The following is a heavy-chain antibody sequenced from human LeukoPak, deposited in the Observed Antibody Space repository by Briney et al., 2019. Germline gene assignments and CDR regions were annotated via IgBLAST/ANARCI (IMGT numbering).Heavy chain of an antibody. J-gene: IGHJ3*02. CDR3: ARDSAPEAFDI. Sequence: ASVKVSCKASGYTFTSYAMHWVRQAPGQRLEWMGWINAGNGNTKYSQKFQGRVTITRDTSVSTAYMELSSLRSEDTAVYYCARDSAPEAFDIWGQGTMVTVSS. D-gene: IGHD3-10*01. V-gene: IGHV1-3*01. CDR1: GYTFTSYA. CDR2: INAGNGNT.